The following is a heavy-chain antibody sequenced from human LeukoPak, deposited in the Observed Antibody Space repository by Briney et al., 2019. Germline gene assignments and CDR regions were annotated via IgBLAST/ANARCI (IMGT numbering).Heavy chain of an antibody. CDR3: ARDISSSPHFDY. CDR2: INPNSGGT. J-gene: IGHJ4*02. D-gene: IGHD6-6*01. CDR1: GYTFTGYY. Sequence: ASVKVSCTASGYTFTGYYMHWVRQAPGQGLEWMGWINPNSGGTNYAQKFQGRVTMTRDTSISTAYMELSRLRSDDTAVYYCARDISSSPHFDYWGQGTLVTVSS. V-gene: IGHV1-2*02.